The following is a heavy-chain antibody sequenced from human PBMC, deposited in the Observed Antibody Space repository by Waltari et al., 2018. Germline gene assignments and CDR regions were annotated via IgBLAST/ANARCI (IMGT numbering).Heavy chain of an antibody. D-gene: IGHD4-17*01. CDR2: ISSSSLYM. V-gene: IGHV3-21*01. CDR1: GFTFRTYS. Sequence: EVQLVASGGGLVKAGGSLRLSCAALGFTFRTYSMNWVRQAPGKGLEWVSSISSSSLYMSYADSVKGRVTISRDNAKNSLYLQMNSLRVEDTAVYYCARSSTTVTTFGWGQGTLVTVSS. CDR3: ARSSTTVTTFG. J-gene: IGHJ4*02.